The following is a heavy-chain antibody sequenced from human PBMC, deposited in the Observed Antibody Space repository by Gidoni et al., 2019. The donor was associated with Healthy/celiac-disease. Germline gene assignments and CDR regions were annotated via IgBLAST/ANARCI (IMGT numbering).Heavy chain of an antibody. CDR1: GGTFSSYA. Sequence: QVQLVQSGAEVKKPGSSVKVSCKASGGTFSSYAISWVRQAPGQGLEWMGGISPIFGTANYAQKFQGRVTITADESTSTAYMELSSLRSEDTAVYYCARGKSYYYYYGMDVWGQGTTVNVSS. V-gene: IGHV1-69*01. J-gene: IGHJ6*02. CDR2: ISPIFGTA. CDR3: ARGKSYYYYYGMDV.